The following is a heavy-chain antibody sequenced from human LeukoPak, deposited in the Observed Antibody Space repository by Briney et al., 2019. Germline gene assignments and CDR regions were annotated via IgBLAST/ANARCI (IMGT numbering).Heavy chain of an antibody. D-gene: IGHD6-13*01. Sequence: ASVKVSCKASGYTFTGYYMHWVRQAPGQGLEWMGWINPNSGGTNYAQKFQGRVTMTRDTSISTAYMELSRLRSDDTAVYYCARDLDNYRIAGRYDYWGQGTLVTVSS. CDR1: GYTFTGYY. CDR3: ARDLDNYRIAGRYDY. CDR2: INPNSGGT. J-gene: IGHJ4*02. V-gene: IGHV1-2*02.